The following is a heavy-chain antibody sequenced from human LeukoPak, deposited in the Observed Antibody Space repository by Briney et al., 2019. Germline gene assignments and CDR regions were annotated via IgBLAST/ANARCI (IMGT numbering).Heavy chain of an antibody. CDR3: ARVMGNYDFWSGYYTGGGYFDY. V-gene: IGHV3-7*01. CDR2: IKQDGSEK. Sequence: PGGSLRLSCAASGFTFSSYWMSWVRQAPGKGLEWVANIKQDGSEKYYVDSVKGRFTISRDNAKNSLYLQMNSLRAEDTAVYYCARVMGNYDFWSGYYTGGGYFDYWGQGTLVTVSS. CDR1: GFTFSSYW. D-gene: IGHD3-3*01. J-gene: IGHJ4*02.